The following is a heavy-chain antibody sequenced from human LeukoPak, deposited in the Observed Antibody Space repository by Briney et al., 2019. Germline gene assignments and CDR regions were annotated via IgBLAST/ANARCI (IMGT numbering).Heavy chain of an antibody. J-gene: IGHJ4*02. CDR1: GFTFSSYA. CDR3: AREDYYDSSGYLDFDY. Sequence: GGSLRLSCAASGFTFSSYAMHWVCQAPGKGLEWVAVIPYDGSNKYYADSVKGRFTISRDNSKNTLYLQMNSLRAEDTAVYYCAREDYYDSSGYLDFDYWGQGTLVTVSS. CDR2: IPYDGSNK. D-gene: IGHD3-22*01. V-gene: IGHV3-30-3*01.